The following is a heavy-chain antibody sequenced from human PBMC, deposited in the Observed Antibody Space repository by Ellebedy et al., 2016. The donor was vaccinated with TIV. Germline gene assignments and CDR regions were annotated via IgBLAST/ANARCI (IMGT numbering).Heavy chain of an antibody. CDR1: GFTFSNYW. CDR3: ARDQWLGRAYYFDS. V-gene: IGHV3-7*01. J-gene: IGHJ4*02. D-gene: IGHD6-19*01. CDR2: IKQDGSEK. Sequence: GGSLRLSCGTSGFTFSNYWMTWVRQAPGKGLEWVANIKQDGSEKYYVDSVKGRFSISRDKTKNSLYLQMNSLTDEDTAVYYCARDQWLGRAYYFDSWGQGTLVTVSS.